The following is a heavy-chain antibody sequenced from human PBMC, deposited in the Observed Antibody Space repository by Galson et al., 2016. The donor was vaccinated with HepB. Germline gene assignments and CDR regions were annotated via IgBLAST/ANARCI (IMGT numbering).Heavy chain of an antibody. V-gene: IGHV3-33*08. CDR1: GTTFRDYG. J-gene: IGHJ6*04. CDR2: IWYDERNK. D-gene: IGHD4-17*01. Sequence: SLRLNCANTGTTFRDYGMHWVRQAPGKGLEWVAVIWYDERNKFYADSVKGRFTISRDNSRNTLYLQMNSLSAEDTAVYFCARDGPTTVATGLVQYYYGVDVWGEGTTVTVSS. CDR3: ARDGPTTVATGLVQYYYGVDV.